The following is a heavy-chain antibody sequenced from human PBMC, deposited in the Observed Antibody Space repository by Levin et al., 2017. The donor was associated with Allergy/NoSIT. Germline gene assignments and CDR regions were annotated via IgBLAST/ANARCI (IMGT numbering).Heavy chain of an antibody. Sequence: GGSLRLSCAASGFTFSSYSMNWVRQAPGKGLEWVSSISSSSSYIYYADSVKGRFTISRDNAKNSLYLQMNSLRAEDTAVYYCARDYGGYSGYDYDYYYGMDVWGQGTTVTVSS. CDR1: GFTFSSYS. CDR3: ARDYGGYSGYDYDYYYGMDV. J-gene: IGHJ6*02. V-gene: IGHV3-21*01. D-gene: IGHD5-12*01. CDR2: ISSSSSYI.